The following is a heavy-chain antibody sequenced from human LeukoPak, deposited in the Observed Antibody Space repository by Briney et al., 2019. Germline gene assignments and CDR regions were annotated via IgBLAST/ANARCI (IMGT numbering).Heavy chain of an antibody. CDR1: GFTFSSYW. CDR2: ISSSGSTI. D-gene: IGHD6-13*01. Sequence: HPGGSLRLSCVASGFTFSSYWMSWVRQAPGKGLEWVSYISSSGSTIYYADSVKGRFTISRDNAKNSLYLQMNSLRAEDTAVYYCARVRVEPGIAAAEYFDYWGQGTLVTVSS. V-gene: IGHV3-48*04. J-gene: IGHJ4*02. CDR3: ARVRVEPGIAAAEYFDY.